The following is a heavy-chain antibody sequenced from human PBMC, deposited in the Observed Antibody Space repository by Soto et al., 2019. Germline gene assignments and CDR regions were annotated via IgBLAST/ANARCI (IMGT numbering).Heavy chain of an antibody. D-gene: IGHD3-10*01. Sequence: SETLSLTCAVYGGSFSGYYWSWIRQPPGKGLEWIGNILYSEKNYYNPSLKSRVTISLDTSKNQFSLKVNSVTAADTAVYYCVRDRGTTLRMDVWGQGTTVTVSS. CDR1: GGSFSGYY. V-gene: IGHV4-34*09. CDR3: VRDRGTTLRMDV. J-gene: IGHJ6*02. CDR2: ILYSEKN.